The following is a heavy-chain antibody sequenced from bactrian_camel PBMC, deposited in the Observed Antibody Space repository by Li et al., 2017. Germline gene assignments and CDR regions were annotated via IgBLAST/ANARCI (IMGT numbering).Heavy chain of an antibody. Sequence: VQLVESGGGSVQAGGSLRLSCAASGYTSDRSTCMAWFRQVPGKEREEVASLDSSAVATYSDSVKGRFTISKDNAKNTLYLQMNSLKPEDTASYYCAADLKTWCSSGSLITDYWGHGTQVTVS. CDR3: AADLKTWCSSGSLITDY. CDR1: GYTSDRSTC. V-gene: IGHV3S53*01. CDR2: LDSSAVA. J-gene: IGHJ4*01. D-gene: IGHD2*01.